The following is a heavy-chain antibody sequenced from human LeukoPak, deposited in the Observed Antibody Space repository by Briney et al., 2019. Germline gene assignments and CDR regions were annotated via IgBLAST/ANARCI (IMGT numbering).Heavy chain of an antibody. V-gene: IGHV4-39*07. CDR2: IYYSGST. CDR3: ARQPPAAGLDY. CDR1: GGSISSSSDY. D-gene: IGHD6-13*01. Sequence: PSETLSLTCTVSGGSISSSSDYWGWIRQPPGKGLEWIGSIYYSGSTYYNPSLKSRVTISVDTSKNQFSLKLSSVTAADTAVYYCARQPPAAGLDYWGQGTLVTVSS. J-gene: IGHJ4*02.